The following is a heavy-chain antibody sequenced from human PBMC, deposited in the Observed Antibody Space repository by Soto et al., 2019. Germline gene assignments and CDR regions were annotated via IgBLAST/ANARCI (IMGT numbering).Heavy chain of an antibody. CDR2: INHSGST. D-gene: IGHD3-3*01. CDR1: GGSFSGYY. Sequence: SETLSLTCAVYGGSFSGYYWSWIRQPPGKGLEWIGEINHSGSTNYNPSLKSRVTISVDTSKNQFSLKLSSVTAADTAVYYCAGYDFWSGYPSFDYWGQGTLVTVSS. CDR3: AGYDFWSGYPSFDY. J-gene: IGHJ4*02. V-gene: IGHV4-34*01.